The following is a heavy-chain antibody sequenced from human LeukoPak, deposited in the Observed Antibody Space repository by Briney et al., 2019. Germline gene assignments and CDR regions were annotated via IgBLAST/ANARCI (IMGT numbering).Heavy chain of an antibody. Sequence: ASVKVSCKASGYTFTSYGIIWVRQAPGQGLEWMGWISAYNGNTNYAQKLQGRVTMTTDTSTSTAYMELRSLRSDDTAVYYCARVGPAYSNYWFDYWGQGTLVTVSS. CDR3: ARVGPAYSNYWFDY. CDR1: GYTFTSYG. D-gene: IGHD4-11*01. V-gene: IGHV1-18*01. CDR2: ISAYNGNT. J-gene: IGHJ4*02.